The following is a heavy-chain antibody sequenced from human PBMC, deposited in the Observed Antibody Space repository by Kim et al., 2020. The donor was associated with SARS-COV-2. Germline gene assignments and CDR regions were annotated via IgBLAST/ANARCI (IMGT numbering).Heavy chain of an antibody. Sequence: TTDYAAPVKGRFTISRDDSKNTLYLQMNSLKTEDTAVYYCTTDLVDWFDPWGQGTLVTVSS. D-gene: IGHD3-16*02. J-gene: IGHJ5*02. V-gene: IGHV3-15*01. CDR3: TTDLVDWFDP. CDR2: TT.